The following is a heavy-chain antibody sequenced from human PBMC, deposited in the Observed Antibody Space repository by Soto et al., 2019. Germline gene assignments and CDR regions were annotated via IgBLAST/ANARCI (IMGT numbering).Heavy chain of an antibody. Sequence: VASVKVSCKASGYTFTSYAMHWVRQAPGQRLEWMGWINAGNGNTKYSQKFQGRVTITRDTSASTAYMKLSSLRSEDTAVYYCARGLGLYYFDYWGQGTLVTVSS. CDR3: ARGLGLYYFDY. CDR2: INAGNGNT. J-gene: IGHJ4*02. V-gene: IGHV1-3*01. D-gene: IGHD1-26*01. CDR1: GYTFTSYA.